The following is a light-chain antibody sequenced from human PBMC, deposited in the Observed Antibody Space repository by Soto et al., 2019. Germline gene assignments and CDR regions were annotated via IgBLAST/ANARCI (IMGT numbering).Light chain of an antibody. J-gene: IGKJ5*01. CDR3: QQYSNWPPAIT. CDR1: QSVSNN. Sequence: EIVMTQSPSTLSVSPGERATLSCRASQSVSNNLVWYQQKRGQAPRLLIYGSSTRATGVPDRFSGSGSGTEFTLIISSLQSEDVALYYCQQYSNWPPAITFGQGTRLEIK. V-gene: IGKV3-15*01. CDR2: GSS.